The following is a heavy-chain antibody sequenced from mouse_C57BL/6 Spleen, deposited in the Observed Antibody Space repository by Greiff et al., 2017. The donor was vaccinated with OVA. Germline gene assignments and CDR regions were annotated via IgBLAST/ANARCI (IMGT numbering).Heavy chain of an antibody. CDR3: ARSQTGSYFDY. CDR1: GYAFSSSW. V-gene: IGHV1-82*01. Sequence: QVQLQQSGPELVKPGASVKISCKASGYAFSSSWMNWVKQRPGKGLEWIGRIYPGDGDTNYNGKFKGKATLTADKSSSTAYMQLSSLTAENSAVYFCARSQTGSYFDYWGQGTPLTVSS. J-gene: IGHJ2*01. CDR2: IYPGDGDT. D-gene: IGHD4-1*01.